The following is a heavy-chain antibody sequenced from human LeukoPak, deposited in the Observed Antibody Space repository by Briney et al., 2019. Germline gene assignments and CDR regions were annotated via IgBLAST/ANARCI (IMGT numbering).Heavy chain of an antibody. CDR2: INTDGTGT. J-gene: IGHJ4*02. CDR1: GFTFSNYW. D-gene: IGHD1-26*01. V-gene: IGHV3-74*01. CDR3: ARVKSGSYYPIDY. Sequence: GGSLRLSCAASGFTFSNYWMHWVRQTPGKGLVWVSRINTDGTGTNYADSVKGRFTISRDGAKNTLYLQMSGLRAEDTAVYYCARVKSGSYYPIDYWGQGTLVTVSS.